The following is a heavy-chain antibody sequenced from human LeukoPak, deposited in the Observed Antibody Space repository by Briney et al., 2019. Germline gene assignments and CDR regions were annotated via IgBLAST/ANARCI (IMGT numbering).Heavy chain of an antibody. J-gene: IGHJ5*02. CDR3: AREVRGIVADAWFDP. D-gene: IGHD3-22*01. V-gene: IGHV4-59*01. Sequence: SETLSLTCTVSGGSISNYYWSWIRQPPGKGLEWIGYIYYSGSTNYNPSLKSRVTISVDTSKNQFSLKLSSVTAADTAVYYCAREVRGIVADAWFDPWGQGTLVTVSS. CDR2: IYYSGST. CDR1: GGSISNYY.